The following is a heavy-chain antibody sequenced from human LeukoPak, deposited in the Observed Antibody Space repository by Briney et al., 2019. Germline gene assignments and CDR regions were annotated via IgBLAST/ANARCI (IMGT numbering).Heavy chain of an antibody. CDR1: GFTFSSYA. CDR3: ARPPPRVRILWWSTDFAFDI. CDR2: ISYDGSNK. Sequence: PGGSLRLSCAASGFTFSSYAMHWVRQAPGKGLEWVAVISYDGSNKYYADSVKGRFTISRDNSKNTLYLQMNSLRAEDTAVYYCARPPPRVRILWWSTDFAFDIWGQGTMVTVSS. J-gene: IGHJ3*02. V-gene: IGHV3-30-3*01. D-gene: IGHD2-21*01.